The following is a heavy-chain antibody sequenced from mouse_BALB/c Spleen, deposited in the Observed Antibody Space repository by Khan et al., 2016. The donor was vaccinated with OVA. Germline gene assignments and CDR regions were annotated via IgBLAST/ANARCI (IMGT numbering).Heavy chain of an antibody. J-gene: IGHJ2*01. D-gene: IGHD2-4*01. CDR1: GYSFTKYY. CDR2: INPGNGGT. CDR3: SRSGYYDYEGFDY. V-gene: IGHV1S81*02. Sequence: QVQLQQPGAELVRPGASVRLSCKASGYSFTKYYIYWVKQRPGQGLEWVGGINPGNGGTHFNERFKNKATLTVDKSSSTAYMQVSSLKSEDSAVYYCSRSGYYDYEGFDYWGQGTTLTVSS.